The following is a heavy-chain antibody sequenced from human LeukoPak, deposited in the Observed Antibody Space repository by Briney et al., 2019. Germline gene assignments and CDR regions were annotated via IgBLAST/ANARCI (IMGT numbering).Heavy chain of an antibody. Sequence: PGGSLRLSCVASGFIFRDFGMHWVRQAPGKGLEWLAFIRADETHEFYADSVMGRFSISRDISTNTLFLQMDSLTVDDTAVYYCVKDNPVCDLWGQGTLVTVSS. CDR2: IRADETHE. CDR1: GFIFRDFG. J-gene: IGHJ4*02. V-gene: IGHV3-30*02. D-gene: IGHD2-21*02. CDR3: VKDNPVCDL.